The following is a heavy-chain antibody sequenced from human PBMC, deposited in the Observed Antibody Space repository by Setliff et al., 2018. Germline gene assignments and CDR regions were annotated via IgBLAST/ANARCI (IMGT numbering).Heavy chain of an antibody. CDR3: ARGRDVAARLLDT. CDR2: INHSGST. J-gene: IGHJ5*02. Sequence: SLTCAAYGGTFSHYYWTWIRQSPGKGLEWIGEINHSGSTNYNPSLKSRVTISIDTSKDQFSLRMSSVSAADAAIYYCARGRDVAARLLDTWGQGSRVTSPQ. CDR1: GGTFSHYY. D-gene: IGHD6-6*01. V-gene: IGHV4-34*01.